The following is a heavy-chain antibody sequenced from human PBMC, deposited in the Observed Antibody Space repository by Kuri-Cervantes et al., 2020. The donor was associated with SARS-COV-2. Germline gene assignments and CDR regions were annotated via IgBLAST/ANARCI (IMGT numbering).Heavy chain of an antibody. V-gene: IGHV3-49*04. J-gene: IGHJ4*02. CDR3: TGSPQGTYYYDSGGYYPGVY. D-gene: IGHD3-22*01. Sequence: GGSLRLSCTASGFTFGDYAMSWVRQAPGKGLEWVGFIRSKAYGGATEYAASVKGRFTISRDDSKSIAYLQMNSLKTEDTAVYYCTGSPQGTYYYDSGGYYPGVYWGQGNLVNVSS. CDR1: GFTFGDYA. CDR2: IRSKAYGGAT.